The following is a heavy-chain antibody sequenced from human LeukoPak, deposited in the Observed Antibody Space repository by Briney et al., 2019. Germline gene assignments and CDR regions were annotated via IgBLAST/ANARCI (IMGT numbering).Heavy chain of an antibody. V-gene: IGHV4-59*01. D-gene: IGHD1-26*01. J-gene: IGHJ4*02. Sequence: SETLSLTCTVSGGSISSYYWSWIRQPPGKGLEWIGYIYYSGSTNYNPSLKSRVTISVDTSKNQFSLKLSSVTAADTAVYYCARDIGGATGLRYWGQGTLVTVSS. CDR3: ARDIGGATGLRY. CDR1: GGSISSYY. CDR2: IYYSGST.